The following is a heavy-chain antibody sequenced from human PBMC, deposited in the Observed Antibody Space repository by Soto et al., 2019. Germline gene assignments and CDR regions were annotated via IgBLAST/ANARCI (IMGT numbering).Heavy chain of an antibody. CDR3: ARLSIFGVVIINGMDV. CDR1: GGSISSSSYY. Sequence: SETLSLTCTVSGGSISSSSYYWGWIRQPPGKGLEWIGSIYYSGSTYYNPSLKSRVTISVDTSKNQFSLKLSSVTAADTAVYYCARLSIFGVVIINGMDVWGQGTTVTVSS. V-gene: IGHV4-39*01. CDR2: IYYSGST. J-gene: IGHJ6*02. D-gene: IGHD3-3*01.